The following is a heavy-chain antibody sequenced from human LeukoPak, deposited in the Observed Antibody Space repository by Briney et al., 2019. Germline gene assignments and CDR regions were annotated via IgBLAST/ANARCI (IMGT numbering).Heavy chain of an antibody. Sequence: GGFLRLSCAASGFTLSSFEINWGRPAPREGVEWVSYINCCGSTIYYADSVKGRFTISRDNAKNSLYLQMNSLRAEDTAGYYCAKPYYYDSSGYEYYYYGMDVWGQGTTVTVSS. CDR1: GFTLSSFE. D-gene: IGHD3-22*01. CDR3: AKPYYYDSSGYEYYYYGMDV. CDR2: INCCGSTI. V-gene: IGHV3-48*03. J-gene: IGHJ6*02.